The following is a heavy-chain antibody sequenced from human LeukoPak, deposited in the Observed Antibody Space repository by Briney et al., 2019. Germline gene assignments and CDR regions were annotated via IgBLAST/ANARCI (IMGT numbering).Heavy chain of an antibody. V-gene: IGHV3-30*02. D-gene: IGHD1-26*01. CDR2: IRYDGSNK. CDR1: GFTFSSYG. CDR3: AKDAQWELKLYYYYMDV. J-gene: IGHJ6*03. Sequence: GVLRLSCAASGFTFSSYGMHWVRQAPGKGLEWVAFIRYDGSNKYYADSVKGRFTISRDNSKNTLYLQMNSLRAEDTAVYYCAKDAQWELKLYYYYMDVWGKGTTVTVSS.